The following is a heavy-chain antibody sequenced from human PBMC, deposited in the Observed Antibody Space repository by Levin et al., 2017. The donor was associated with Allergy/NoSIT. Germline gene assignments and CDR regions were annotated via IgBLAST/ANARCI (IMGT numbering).Heavy chain of an antibody. J-gene: IGHJ4*02. Sequence: GESLKISCAASGFTLSSYEMNWVRQAPGKGLEWISYISSSSSSMYYVDSVKGRFTISRDNAKNSLYLQMHSLRAEDTAVYFCARATSSWYPIDNWGQGTLVTVSS. CDR1: GFTLSSYE. V-gene: IGHV3-48*03. CDR2: ISSSSSSM. CDR3: ARATSSWYPIDN. D-gene: IGHD6-13*01.